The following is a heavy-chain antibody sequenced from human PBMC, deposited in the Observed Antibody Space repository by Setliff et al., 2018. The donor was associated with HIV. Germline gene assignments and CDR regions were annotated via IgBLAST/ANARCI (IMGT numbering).Heavy chain of an antibody. V-gene: IGHV4-4*02. Sequence: PSETLSLTCAVSGGSISSNWWSWVRQSPGKGLEWIGTIHYTGNTYHNPSLKSRVTISVEASKNQISLKLTAVTAADSAVYYCAREGDGIDFWGQGTLVTVSS. CDR3: AREGDGIDF. CDR2: IHYTGNT. CDR1: GGSISSNW. J-gene: IGHJ4*02. D-gene: IGHD2-21*02.